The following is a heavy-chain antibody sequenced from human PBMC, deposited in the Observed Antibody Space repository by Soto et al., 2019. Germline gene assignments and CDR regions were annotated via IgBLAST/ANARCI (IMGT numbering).Heavy chain of an antibody. CDR2: ISVYNGNT. Sequence: QVQLVQSGAEVKKPGASVKVSCKASGYTFTSYGISWVRQAPGQGLEWMGWISVYNGNTNYAQKLQGRVTMTTDTSTSTVYMELRSLRSDVTAVYYCARVYCSSTTCYMVGDDWFDPWGQGTLVTVSS. D-gene: IGHD2-2*02. V-gene: IGHV1-18*01. CDR3: ARVYCSSTTCYMVGDDWFDP. J-gene: IGHJ5*02. CDR1: GYTFTSYG.